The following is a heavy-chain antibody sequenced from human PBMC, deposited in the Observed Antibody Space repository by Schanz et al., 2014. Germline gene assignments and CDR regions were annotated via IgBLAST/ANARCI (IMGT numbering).Heavy chain of an antibody. J-gene: IGHJ4*02. CDR1: GFTFSSSW. CDR3: ARGYSNIWSPMAY. V-gene: IGHV3-74*01. D-gene: IGHD6-13*01. Sequence: EVHLVESGGGLVQPGGSLRLSCAASGFTFSSSWMHWVRQAPGKGLVWVSRTSHDGSFTTFADSVKGRFTITRDIAKNSLSLQMNSLRAEDTAVYYCARGYSNIWSPMAYWGQGTLVAVSS. CDR2: TSHDGSFT.